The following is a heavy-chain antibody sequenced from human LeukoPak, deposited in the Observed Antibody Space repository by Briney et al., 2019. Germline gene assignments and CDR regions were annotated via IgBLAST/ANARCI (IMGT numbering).Heavy chain of an antibody. CDR3: ARVRSSGYYLNWFDP. D-gene: IGHD3-22*01. J-gene: IGHJ5*02. CDR2: IYHSGST. CDR1: GYSISSGYY. V-gene: IGHV4-38-2*02. Sequence: SETLSLTCTVSGYSISSGYYWGWIRQPPGKGPEWIGSIYHSGSTYYNPSLKSRVTISVDTSKNQFSLKLSSVTAADTAVYYCARVRSSGYYLNWFDPWGQGTLVTVSS.